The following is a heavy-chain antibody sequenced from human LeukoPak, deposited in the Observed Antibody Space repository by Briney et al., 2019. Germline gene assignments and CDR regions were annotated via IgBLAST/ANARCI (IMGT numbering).Heavy chain of an antibody. D-gene: IGHD3-10*01. V-gene: IGHV4-61*02. CDR1: GGSISSGSYY. Sequence: SETLSLTCTVSGGSISSGSYYWSWIRQPAGKGLEWIGRIYTSGSTNYNPSLKSRVTISVDTSKNQFSLKLSSVTAADTAVYYCARHKDRQQWFGELTAAFDIWGQGTMVTVSS. CDR3: ARHKDRQQWFGELTAAFDI. CDR2: IYTSGST. J-gene: IGHJ3*02.